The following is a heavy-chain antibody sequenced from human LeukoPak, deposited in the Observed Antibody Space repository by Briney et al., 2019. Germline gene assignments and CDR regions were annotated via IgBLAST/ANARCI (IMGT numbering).Heavy chain of an antibody. Sequence: ASVKVSCKASGGTFSSYAISWVRQAPGQGLECLGGINTNTGNPTYVQGFTGRFVFSFDTSFSTAYLEISSLKAEDTAIYYCARSRRVVVPSTLNSADDYYYYMDVWGKGTTVTVSS. CDR1: GGTFSSYA. D-gene: IGHD2-15*01. CDR2: INTNTGNP. J-gene: IGHJ6*03. CDR3: ARSRRVVVPSTLNSADDYYYYMDV. V-gene: IGHV7-4-1*02.